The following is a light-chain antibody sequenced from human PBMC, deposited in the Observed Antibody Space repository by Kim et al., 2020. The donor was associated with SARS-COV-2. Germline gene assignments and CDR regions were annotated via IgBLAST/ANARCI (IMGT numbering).Light chain of an antibody. Sequence: SSELTQDPAVSVALGQTVRITCQGDSLRSYYASWYQQKQGQAPVLVIYGKNNRPSGIPDRFSGSSSGNTASLTITGAQAEDEADYYCNSRDSSGNIMVFG. V-gene: IGLV3-19*01. CDR2: GKN. J-gene: IGLJ3*02. CDR3: NSRDSSGNIMV. CDR1: SLRSYY.